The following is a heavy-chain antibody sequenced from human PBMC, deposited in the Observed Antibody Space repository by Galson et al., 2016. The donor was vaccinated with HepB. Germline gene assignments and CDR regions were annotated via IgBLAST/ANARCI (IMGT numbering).Heavy chain of an antibody. Sequence: SLRLSCAASGFTFSNYALTWVRQAPGRGLEWVSGISGTGGNTYYADSVKGRFTISRDNSKNTLYLQMNSLRAEDTAVYYCAKDPYESRMAAAGYWYFDLWGRGTLVTVSS. CDR3: AKDPYESRMAAAGYWYFDL. CDR1: GFTFSNYA. CDR2: ISGTGGNT. V-gene: IGHV3-23*01. D-gene: IGHD6-13*01. J-gene: IGHJ2*01.